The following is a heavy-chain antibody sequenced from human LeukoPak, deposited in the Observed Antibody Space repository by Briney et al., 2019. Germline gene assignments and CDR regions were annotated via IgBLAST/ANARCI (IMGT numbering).Heavy chain of an antibody. CDR3: ARHRSGSYYSAFDI. CDR2: IYYSGST. D-gene: IGHD1-26*01. V-gene: IGHV4-59*08. J-gene: IGHJ3*02. Sequence: SETLSLTCTVSGGSISSYYWSWIRQPPGKGLEWIGYIYYSGSTNYNPSLKSRVTISVDTSKNQFSLKLGSVTAADTAMYYCARHRSGSYYSAFDIWGQGTMVTVSS. CDR1: GGSISSYY.